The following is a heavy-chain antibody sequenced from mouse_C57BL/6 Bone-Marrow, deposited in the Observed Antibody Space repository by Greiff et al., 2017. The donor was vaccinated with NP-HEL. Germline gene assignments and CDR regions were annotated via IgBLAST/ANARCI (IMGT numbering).Heavy chain of an antibody. V-gene: IGHV14-3*01. Sequence: EVQLQQSVAELVRPGASVKLSCTASGFNFKNTYMHWVKQRPEQGLEWIGRIDPANGNTKYAPKFQGKATITADTSSNTAYLQLSSLTSGEPAIYYCARGCLLRFDYWGQGTLVTVSA. J-gene: IGHJ3*01. D-gene: IGHD1-1*01. CDR3: ARGCLLRFDY. CDR1: GFNFKNTY. CDR2: IDPANGNT.